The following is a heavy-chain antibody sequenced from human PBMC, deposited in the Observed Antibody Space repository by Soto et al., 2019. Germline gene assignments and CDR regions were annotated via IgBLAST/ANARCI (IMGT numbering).Heavy chain of an antibody. CDR2: LYSEGST. D-gene: IGHD6-6*01. J-gene: IGHJ4*02. Sequence: GGSLRLSCAASGFTVSSNHMSWVRQAPGKGLEWVSVLYSEGSTSYADSVKGRFSISRDNSKNTLYLQMNSLRAEDTAVYYCANQGGGAARSFDYWGQGTLVTVSS. CDR3: ANQGGGAARSFDY. V-gene: IGHV3-53*01. CDR1: GFTVSSNH.